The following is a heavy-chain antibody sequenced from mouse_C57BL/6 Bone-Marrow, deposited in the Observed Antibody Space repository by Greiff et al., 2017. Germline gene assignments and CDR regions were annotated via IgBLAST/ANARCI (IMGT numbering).Heavy chain of an antibody. CDR3: ARGYYGSKGDYAMDY. V-gene: IGHV5-16*01. D-gene: IGHD1-1*01. CDR2: INYDGSST. J-gene: IGHJ4*01. Sequence: DVELVESEGGLVQPGSSMKLSCTASGFTFSDYYMAWVRQVPEKGLEWVANINYDGSSTYYLDSLKSRFIISRDNAKNILYLQMSSLKSEDTATYYCARGYYGSKGDYAMDYWGQGTSVTVSS. CDR1: GFTFSDYY.